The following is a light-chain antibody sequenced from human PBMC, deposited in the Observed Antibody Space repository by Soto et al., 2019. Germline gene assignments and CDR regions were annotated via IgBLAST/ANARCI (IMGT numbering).Light chain of an antibody. CDR3: QQHNAWPLT. CDR1: QTLRNK. V-gene: IGKV3-15*01. CDR2: GGF. Sequence: IVLTQSPGTLSVSPGERVILSYSASQTLRNKLAWYQQKPGQAPRLLIYGGFTRATGIPARFSGSGSGIEFTLTINSLQSEDFAIYYCQQHNAWPLTFGPGTKLDLK. J-gene: IGKJ3*01.